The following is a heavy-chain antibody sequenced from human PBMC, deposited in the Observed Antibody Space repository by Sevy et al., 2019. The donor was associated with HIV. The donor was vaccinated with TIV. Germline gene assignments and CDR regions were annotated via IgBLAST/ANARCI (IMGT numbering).Heavy chain of an antibody. CDR1: GFTFNIYW. D-gene: IGHD3-22*01. Sequence: GGSLRLSCAASGFTFNIYWMGWVRQAPGKGLERVANIKQDGSDKYYVGSVKGRFTISRDNAKRSQYLQMTNLRAEDTAVYYCARGSTYYYDTSGYSAWSQGTLVTVSS. CDR2: IKQDGSDK. J-gene: IGHJ5*02. V-gene: IGHV3-7*01. CDR3: ARGSTYYYDTSGYSA.